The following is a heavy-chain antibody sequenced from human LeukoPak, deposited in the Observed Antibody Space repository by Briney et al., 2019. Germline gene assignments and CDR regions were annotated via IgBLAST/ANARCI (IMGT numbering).Heavy chain of an antibody. D-gene: IGHD4-17*01. Sequence: GGSLRLSCAASGFTFRSYAMSWVRQAPGKGLEWVSAINGGGDSTYYVDSVKGRFTISRDNSENTLYLQMNSLRAEDTAVYYCARNQSVTNYYYGMDVWGQGTTVTVSS. CDR1: GFTFRSYA. V-gene: IGHV3-23*01. CDR3: ARNQSVTNYYYGMDV. J-gene: IGHJ6*02. CDR2: INGGGDST.